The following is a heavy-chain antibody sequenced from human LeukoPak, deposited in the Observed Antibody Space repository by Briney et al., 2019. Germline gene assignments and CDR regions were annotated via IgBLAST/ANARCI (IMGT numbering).Heavy chain of an antibody. CDR1: GFTFSSYA. CDR3: ARDGYHYYGSGTYFGYYYMDV. Sequence: QPGRSLRLSCAASGFTFSSYAMHWVRQAPGKGLEWVAVISYDGSNKYYADSVKGRFTISRDNAKNSLYLQMNSLRAEDTAVYYCARDGYHYYGSGTYFGYYYMDVWGKGTTVTISS. D-gene: IGHD3-10*01. J-gene: IGHJ6*03. CDR2: ISYDGSNK. V-gene: IGHV3-30*04.